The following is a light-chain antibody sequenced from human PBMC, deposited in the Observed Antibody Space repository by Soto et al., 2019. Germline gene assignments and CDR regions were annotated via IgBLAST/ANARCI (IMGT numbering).Light chain of an antibody. CDR3: HQYDNAPQT. J-gene: IGKJ2*01. Sequence: TQSPSSLSGAVGERVTITCQASQDISNYLAGYQQKPGQAPRVLIYGASKRATGIPDRFSGSGSGTDFSLTISRLEPEDFAVYYCHQYDNAPQTYGQGTKVDIK. CDR2: GAS. CDR1: QDISNY. V-gene: IGKV3-20*01.